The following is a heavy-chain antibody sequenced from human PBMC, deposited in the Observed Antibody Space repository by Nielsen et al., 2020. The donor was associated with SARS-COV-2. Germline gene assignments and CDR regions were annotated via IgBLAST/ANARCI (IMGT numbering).Heavy chain of an antibody. Sequence: GESLKISCAASGFTVSSNYMSWVRQAPGKGLEWVSVIYSGGSTYYADSVKGRLTISRDNSKNTLYLQMNSLRAEDTAVYYCARDRMGAADYWGQGTLVTVSS. CDR2: IYSGGST. CDR1: GFTVSSNY. J-gene: IGHJ4*02. V-gene: IGHV3-53*01. D-gene: IGHD1-26*01. CDR3: ARDRMGAADY.